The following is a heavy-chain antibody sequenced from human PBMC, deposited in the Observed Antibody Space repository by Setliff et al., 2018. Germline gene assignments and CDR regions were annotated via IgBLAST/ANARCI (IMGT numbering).Heavy chain of an antibody. Sequence: ASVKVSCKTSGYPFTNYGLSWVRQAPGQGLEWMGWISGHNGDTKLAQNFQGRVPVTTDTFTNTGYMELRSLRSDDTAVYYCARDNSSSSGEVDYWGQGTLVTVSS. CDR3: ARDNSSSSGEVDY. V-gene: IGHV1-18*01. CDR2: ISGHNGDT. CDR1: GYPFTNYG. D-gene: IGHD6-6*01. J-gene: IGHJ4*02.